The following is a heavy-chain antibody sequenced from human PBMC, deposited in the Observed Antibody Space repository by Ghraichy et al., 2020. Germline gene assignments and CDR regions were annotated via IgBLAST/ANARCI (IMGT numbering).Heavy chain of an antibody. J-gene: IGHJ4*02. Sequence: SQTLSLTCTVSGGSIRSVGYYWSWIRQHPGKGLEWIGYSSYSGSTHYNPSLNSRVTISVDTSKNQFSLNLNLVTAADTAVYYCARDRAVSATAEYYFDYWGQGILVTVSS. CDR3: ARDRAVSATAEYYFDY. V-gene: IGHV4-31*03. CDR2: SSYSGST. D-gene: IGHD6-13*01. CDR1: GGSIRSVGYY.